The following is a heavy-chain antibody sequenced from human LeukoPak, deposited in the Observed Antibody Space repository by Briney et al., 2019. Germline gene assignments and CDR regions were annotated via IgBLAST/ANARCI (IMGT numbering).Heavy chain of an antibody. CDR1: GFTFSNYV. V-gene: IGHV3-23*01. CDR3: VKDGRRSPPC. Sequence: PGGSLRLSCAASGFTFSNYVMSWVRPAPGKGPEWVSGINGGGGSTFYAESVTGRFTISRDNSKNTLFLQMNTLRAEDTAVYYCVKDGRRSPPCWGQGTLVTVSS. CDR2: INGGGGST. D-gene: IGHD2-15*01. J-gene: IGHJ4*02.